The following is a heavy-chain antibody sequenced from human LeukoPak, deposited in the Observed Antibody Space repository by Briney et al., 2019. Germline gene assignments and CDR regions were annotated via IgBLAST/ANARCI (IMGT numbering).Heavy chain of an antibody. CDR3: ARAATVVTLGAFDI. CDR2: ISSSSSYM. CDR1: GFTFSSYS. Sequence: GGSLRLSCAASGFTFSSYSMNWVRQAPGKGLEWVSSISSSSSYMYYADSVKGRFTISRDNAKNSLYLQMNSLRAEDTAVYYCARAATVVTLGAFDIWGQGTMVTVSS. J-gene: IGHJ3*02. V-gene: IGHV3-21*01. D-gene: IGHD4-23*01.